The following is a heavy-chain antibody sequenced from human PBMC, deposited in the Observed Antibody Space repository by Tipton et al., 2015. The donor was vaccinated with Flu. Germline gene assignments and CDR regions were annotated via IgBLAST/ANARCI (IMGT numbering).Heavy chain of an antibody. CDR1: GGSISDNY. CDR2: IFYTGST. Sequence: LRLSCTVSGGSISDNYWTWIRQPPGGGLEYIGDIFYTGSTNYSPPLKSRLTISVDTSKKHLSLNLRSVTAADTAVYYCARVDGTRGMDGWGQGTTVTV. D-gene: IGHD5-24*01. V-gene: IGHV4-59*01. J-gene: IGHJ6*02. CDR3: ARVDGTRGMDG.